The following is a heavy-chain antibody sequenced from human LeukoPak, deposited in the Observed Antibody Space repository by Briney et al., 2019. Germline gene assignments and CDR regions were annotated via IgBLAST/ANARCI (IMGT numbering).Heavy chain of an antibody. Sequence: GASVKVSCKASGYTFIYYYIHWVRQAPGQGLEWMGSINPNSGDTNYAQKFQGRVTMTRYTSIITAYMELNRLKSDDTAVYYCARDLAYYYDSSAYYSPRGNRFDPWGQGTLVTVSS. CDR3: ARDLAYYYDSSAYYSPRGNRFDP. V-gene: IGHV1-2*02. J-gene: IGHJ5*02. CDR2: INPNSGDT. CDR1: GYTFIYYY. D-gene: IGHD3-22*01.